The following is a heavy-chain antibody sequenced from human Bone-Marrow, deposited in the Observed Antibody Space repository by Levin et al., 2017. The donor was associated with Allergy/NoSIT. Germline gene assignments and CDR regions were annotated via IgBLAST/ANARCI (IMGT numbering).Heavy chain of an antibody. Sequence: GGSLRLSCTASGFTFGDYAMSWFRQAPGKGLEWVGFIRSKAYGGTTEYAASVKGRFTISRDDSKSIAYLQMNSLKTEDTAVYYCTREGSRQWLVADFDYWGQGTLVTVSS. CDR3: TREGSRQWLVADFDY. V-gene: IGHV3-49*03. D-gene: IGHD6-19*01. CDR2: IRSKAYGGTT. CDR1: GFTFGDYA. J-gene: IGHJ4*02.